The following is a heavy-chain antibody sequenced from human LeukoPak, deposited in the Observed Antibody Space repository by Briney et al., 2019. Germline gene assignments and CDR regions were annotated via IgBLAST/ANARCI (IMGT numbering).Heavy chain of an antibody. Sequence: SGTLSLTCAVSGGPISSSNWWSWVRQPPGKGLEWIGEIYHSESTNYNPSLKSRVTISVDKSKNQFSLKLSFVTAADTAVYYCARGVAAPGTGGLSWFDPWGQGTLVTVSS. CDR1: GGPISSSNW. CDR2: IYHSEST. J-gene: IGHJ5*02. V-gene: IGHV4-4*02. CDR3: ARGVAAPGTGGLSWFDP. D-gene: IGHD6-13*01.